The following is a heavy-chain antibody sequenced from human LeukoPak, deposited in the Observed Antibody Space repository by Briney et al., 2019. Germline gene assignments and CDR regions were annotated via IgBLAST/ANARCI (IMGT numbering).Heavy chain of an antibody. CDR2: IYYSGST. CDR3: ARDFGDYGFDS. D-gene: IGHD4-17*01. CDR1: GGSISSYY. V-gene: IGHV4-59*01. Sequence: SETLSLTCTVSGGSISSYYWSWIRQPPGKGLEWIGYIYYSGSTNYNPSLKSRVTISVDTSKNQFSLKLSSVTAADTAVYYCARDFGDYGFDSWGQGTLVTVSP. J-gene: IGHJ4*02.